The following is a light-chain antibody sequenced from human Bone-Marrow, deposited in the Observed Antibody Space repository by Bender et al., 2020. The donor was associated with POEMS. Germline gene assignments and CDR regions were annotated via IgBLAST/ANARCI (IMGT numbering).Light chain of an antibody. CDR3: SSWDDSLSGWV. J-gene: IGLJ3*02. CDR1: SSNIGTNT. V-gene: IGLV1-44*01. CDR2: SNY. Sequence: QFVLTQPPSASGTPGQRVVISCSGRSSNIGTNTVDWYQHLPGTAPRLVVYSNYQRPSGVPARFSGSKSGTSASLAISDIQSEDEGDYYCSSWDDSLSGWVFGGGTKLTVL.